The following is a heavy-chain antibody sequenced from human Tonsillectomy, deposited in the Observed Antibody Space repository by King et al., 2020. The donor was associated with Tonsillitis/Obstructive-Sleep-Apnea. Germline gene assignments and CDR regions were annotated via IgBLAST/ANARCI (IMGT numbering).Heavy chain of an antibody. J-gene: IGHJ6*03. D-gene: IGHD2-2*01. Sequence: VQLVESGGGLIQPGGSLRLSCAASGFTVSSNYMSWVLQAPGKGREWGSYIYSGGSTYYADSVMGRFTISRDNSKNTLYLQMNSLIAEDTAVYYCASSSGSSSTSYYYYYYYMDVWGKGTTVTVSS. CDR3: ASSSGSSSTSYYYYYYYMDV. CDR2: IYSGGST. CDR1: GFTVSSNY. V-gene: IGHV3-53*01.